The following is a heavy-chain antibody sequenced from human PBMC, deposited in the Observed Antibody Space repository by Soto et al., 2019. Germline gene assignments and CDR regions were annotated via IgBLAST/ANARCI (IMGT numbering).Heavy chain of an antibody. CDR1: GGSISSSSYY. CDR3: AREAYSSSWYSFMDV. J-gene: IGHJ6*03. D-gene: IGHD6-13*01. Sequence: ASETLSLTCTVSGGSISSSSYYWGWIRQPPGKGLEWIGSINHSGSTYYNPSLKSRVTISVDTSKNQFSLKLSSVTAADTAVYYCAREAYSSSWYSFMDVWGKGTTVTVSS. V-gene: IGHV4-39*07. CDR2: INHSGST.